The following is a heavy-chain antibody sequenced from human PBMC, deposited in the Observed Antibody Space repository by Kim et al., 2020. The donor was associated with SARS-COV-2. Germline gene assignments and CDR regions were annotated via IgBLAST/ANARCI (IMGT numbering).Heavy chain of an antibody. CDR3: ATDHYYGSGSYYRFDY. V-gene: IGHV1-24*01. J-gene: IGHJ4*02. D-gene: IGHD3-10*01. Sequence: KFQGRVTMTEDTSTDTAYMELSSLRSEDTAVYYCATDHYYGSGSYYRFDYWGQGTLVTVSS.